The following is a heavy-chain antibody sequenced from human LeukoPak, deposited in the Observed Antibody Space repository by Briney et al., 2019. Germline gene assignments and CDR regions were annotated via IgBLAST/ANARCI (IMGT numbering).Heavy chain of an antibody. Sequence: GGSLRLSCAASGFTFSSYWMRWVRQAPGKGLVWVSRINTDGSSTSYADSVKGRFTISRDNSKNTLYLQMNSLRAEDTAVYYCAKDVEAARPFDYWGQGTLVTVSS. CDR3: AKDVEAARPFDY. V-gene: IGHV3-74*01. CDR1: GFTFSSYW. D-gene: IGHD6-6*01. J-gene: IGHJ4*02. CDR2: INTDGSST.